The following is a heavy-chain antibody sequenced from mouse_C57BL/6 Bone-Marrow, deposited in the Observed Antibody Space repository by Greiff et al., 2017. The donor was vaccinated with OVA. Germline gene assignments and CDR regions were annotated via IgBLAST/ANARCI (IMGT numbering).Heavy chain of an antibody. J-gene: IGHJ2*01. Sequence: VQLQQSGAELVRPGASVTLSCKASGYTFTDYEMHWVKQTPVHGLEWIGAIDPETGGTAYNQKFKGKAILTADKSSSTAYMELRSLTSEDSAVYYCTRKGEYDFDYWGQGTTLTVSS. D-gene: IGHD5-1*01. V-gene: IGHV1-15*01. CDR1: GYTFTDYE. CDR3: TRKGEYDFDY. CDR2: IDPETGGT.